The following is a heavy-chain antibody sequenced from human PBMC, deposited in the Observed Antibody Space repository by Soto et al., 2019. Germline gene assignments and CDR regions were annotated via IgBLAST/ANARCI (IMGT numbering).Heavy chain of an antibody. D-gene: IGHD3-16*02. Sequence: SETLSLTCTVSGGSISSYYWSWIRQPPGKGLEWIGYIYYSGSTNYNPSLKSRVTISVDTSKNQFSLKLSSVTAADTAVYYCARFLEGVGYIWGSYRYSDYFDYWGQGTLVTVSS. CDR1: GGSISSYY. CDR2: IYYSGST. J-gene: IGHJ4*02. CDR3: ARFLEGVGYIWGSYRYSDYFDY. V-gene: IGHV4-59*01.